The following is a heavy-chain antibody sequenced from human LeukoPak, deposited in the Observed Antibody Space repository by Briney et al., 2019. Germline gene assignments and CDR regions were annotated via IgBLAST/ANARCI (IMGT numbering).Heavy chain of an antibody. V-gene: IGHV1-18*01. CDR2: ISAYNGNT. CDR3: AREAYCGGDCYSNY. J-gene: IGHJ4*02. CDR1: GYTFTSYG. Sequence: ASVKVSCKASGYTFTSYGISWVRQAPGQGLEWMGWISAYNGNTNYAQKLQGRVTMTTDTSTSTAYMELRSLRSEDTAVYYCAREAYCGGDCYSNYWGQGTLVTVSS. D-gene: IGHD2-21*01.